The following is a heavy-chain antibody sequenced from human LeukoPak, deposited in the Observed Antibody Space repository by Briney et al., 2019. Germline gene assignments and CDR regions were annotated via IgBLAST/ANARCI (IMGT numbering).Heavy chain of an antibody. D-gene: IGHD1-7*01. CDR3: ARDTGTGGDYFDY. J-gene: IGHJ4*02. V-gene: IGHV1-69*05. Sequence: SVRVSCKASGGTFSSYAISWVRQAPGQGLEWMGGIIPIFGTANYAQKFQGRVTITTDESTSTAYMELSSLRSEDTAVYYCARDTGTGGDYFDYWGQGTLVTVSS. CDR2: IIPIFGTA. CDR1: GGTFSSYA.